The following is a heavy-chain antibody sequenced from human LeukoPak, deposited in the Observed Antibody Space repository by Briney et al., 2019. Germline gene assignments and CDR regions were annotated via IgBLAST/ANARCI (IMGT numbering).Heavy chain of an antibody. CDR1: GYSISSGYY. J-gene: IGHJ4*02. D-gene: IGHD6-13*01. V-gene: IGHV4-38-2*02. CDR3: AREEGSSWTAGYYFDY. Sequence: PSETLSLTCTVSGYSISSGYYWGWVRPPPGKGLEWIGSIYHSGSTYYNPSLKSRVTISVDTSKTQFSLKLSSVTAADTAVYYCAREEGSSWTAGYYFDYWGQGTLVTVSS. CDR2: IYHSGST.